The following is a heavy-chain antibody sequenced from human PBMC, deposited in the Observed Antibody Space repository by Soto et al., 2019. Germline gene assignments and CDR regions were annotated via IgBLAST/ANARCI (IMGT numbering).Heavy chain of an antibody. D-gene: IGHD3-22*01. CDR2: IYYSGST. CDR1: GGSISNYY. V-gene: IGHV4-59*12. Sequence: SETLSLTCTVSGGSISNYYWTWIRQPPGKGLEWIGYIYYSGSTNYNPSLKSRVTISVDTSKNQFSLKLSSVTAADTAVYYCGGALYYYDSRVYFHYWGRGPLVTVSS. CDR3: GGALYYYDSRVYFHY. J-gene: IGHJ4*02.